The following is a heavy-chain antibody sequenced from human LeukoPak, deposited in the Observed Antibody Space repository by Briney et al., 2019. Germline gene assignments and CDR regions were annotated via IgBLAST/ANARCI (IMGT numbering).Heavy chain of an antibody. Sequence: GASVKVSCKASGHTFTGYYMHWVRQAPGQGLEWMGRINPNSGGTNYAQKFQGRVTMTRDTSISTAYMELSRLRSDDTAVYYCARDSPRHCSGGSCYPLWGQGTLVTVSS. CDR3: ARDSPRHCSGGSCYPL. V-gene: IGHV1-2*06. CDR1: GHTFTGYY. J-gene: IGHJ4*02. CDR2: INPNSGGT. D-gene: IGHD2-15*01.